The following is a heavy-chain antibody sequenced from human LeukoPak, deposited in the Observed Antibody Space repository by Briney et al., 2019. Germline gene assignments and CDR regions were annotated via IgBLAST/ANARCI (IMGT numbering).Heavy chain of an antibody. D-gene: IGHD1-26*01. Sequence: PSETLSLTCTVSGGSISSYYWSWIRQPPGKGLEWIGSIYYSGSTYYNPSLKSRVTISVDTSKNQFSLKLSSVTAADTAVYYCARERVGATSGQGPWGQGTLVTVSS. CDR1: GGSISSYY. CDR3: ARERVGATSGQGP. V-gene: IGHV4-39*07. J-gene: IGHJ5*02. CDR2: IYYSGST.